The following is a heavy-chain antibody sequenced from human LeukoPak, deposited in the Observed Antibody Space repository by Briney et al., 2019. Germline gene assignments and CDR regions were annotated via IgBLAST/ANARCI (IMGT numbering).Heavy chain of an antibody. Sequence: GGSLRLSCAASGFTVSSNYMSWVRQAPGKGLEWVSVIYSGGSTYYADSVKGRFTISRDNSKNTLYLQMNSLRAEDTAVYYCARDPTAYYDSSGYYLNTIDYWGQGTLVTVSS. J-gene: IGHJ4*02. CDR1: GFTVSSNY. CDR2: IYSGGST. V-gene: IGHV3-66*01. CDR3: ARDPTAYYDSSGYYLNTIDY. D-gene: IGHD3-22*01.